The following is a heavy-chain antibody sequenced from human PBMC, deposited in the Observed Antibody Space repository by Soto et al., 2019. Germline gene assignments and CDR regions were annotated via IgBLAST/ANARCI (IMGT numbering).Heavy chain of an antibody. V-gene: IGHV3-74*01. J-gene: IGHJ3*02. Sequence: EVRLVESGGGLVQPGGSLRLSCAVSGFTFSNYWMHWVRQAPGKGLVWVSTISPDGTIPDYTDSVKGRLAISRDNAKSTLFLQINSLRPEDTAVYYCARFRGDAFDIWGQGTMVTVSS. D-gene: IGHD3-10*01. CDR3: ARFRGDAFDI. CDR2: ISPDGTIP. CDR1: GFTFSNYW.